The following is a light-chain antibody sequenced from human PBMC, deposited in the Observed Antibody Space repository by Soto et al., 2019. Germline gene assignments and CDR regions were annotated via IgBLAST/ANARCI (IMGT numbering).Light chain of an antibody. CDR1: HSDVGSYNL. Sequence: QSALTQPASVSGSPGQSITISGTGTHSDVGSYNLVSWYQQHPGKAPKLIIYEDSKRPSGVSNRFSGSKSGYTASLTISGLEAEDEADYYFCSYAGSLSVIFGGGTKLTVL. J-gene: IGLJ2*01. CDR2: EDS. V-gene: IGLV2-23*01. CDR3: CSYAGSLSVI.